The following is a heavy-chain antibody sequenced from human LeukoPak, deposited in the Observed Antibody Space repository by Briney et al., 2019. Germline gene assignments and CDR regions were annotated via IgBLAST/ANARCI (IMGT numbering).Heavy chain of an antibody. CDR3: ARGDYDFWSGYPPGDY. Sequence: GASVKVSCKASGYTFSSYGISWVRQAPGQGLEWMGWIRAYNGNTNHAQKLQGRVTMTKDTSTSTAYMELRSLRSDDTAVYYCARGDYDFWSGYPPGDYWGQGTLVTVSS. CDR1: GYTFSSYG. D-gene: IGHD3-3*01. J-gene: IGHJ4*02. CDR2: IRAYNGNT. V-gene: IGHV1-18*01.